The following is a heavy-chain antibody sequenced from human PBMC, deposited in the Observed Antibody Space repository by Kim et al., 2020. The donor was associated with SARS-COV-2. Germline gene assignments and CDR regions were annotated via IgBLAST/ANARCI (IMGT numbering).Heavy chain of an antibody. Sequence: GALRLSCAASGFTFSSYGMHWVRQAPGKGLEWVAVISYDGSNKYYADSVKGRFTISRDNSKNTLYLQMNSLRAEDTAVYYCAKASPVYGMDVWGQGTTVTVSS. CDR3: AKASPVYGMDV. V-gene: IGHV3-30*18. CDR1: GFTFSSYG. CDR2: ISYDGSNK. J-gene: IGHJ6*02.